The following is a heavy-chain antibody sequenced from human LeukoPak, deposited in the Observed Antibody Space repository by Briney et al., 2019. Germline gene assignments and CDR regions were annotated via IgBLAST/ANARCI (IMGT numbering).Heavy chain of an antibody. CDR1: GYTFTGYY. J-gene: IGHJ6*03. Sequence: GESLKISCKASGYTFTGYYMHWVRQAPGPGLEWMGWINPNSGGTNYAQKFQGRVTMTRDTSISTAYMELSRLRSDDTAVYYCASSPYCSSTSCFPLADYYYYMDVWGKGTTVTVSS. CDR3: ASSPYCSSTSCFPLADYYYYMDV. V-gene: IGHV1-2*02. D-gene: IGHD2-2*01. CDR2: INPNSGGT.